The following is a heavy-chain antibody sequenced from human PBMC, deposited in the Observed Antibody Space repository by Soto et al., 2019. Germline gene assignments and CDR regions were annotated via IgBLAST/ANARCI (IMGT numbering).Heavy chain of an antibody. CDR3: ARDLQGSGSFLGNAAFVY. CDR2: INAGNGNT. V-gene: IGHV1-3*01. J-gene: IGHJ4*02. CDR1: GYTFTSYA. Sequence: QVQLVQCGAEVKKPGASVKVSCKASGYTFTSYAMHWVRQPPGQRLGWMGWINAGNGNTKYSQKFQGRVTITRDTSASTAYMELSSLRSEDTAVYYCARDLQGSGSFLGNAAFVYWVQGTLVTVSS. D-gene: IGHD3-10*01.